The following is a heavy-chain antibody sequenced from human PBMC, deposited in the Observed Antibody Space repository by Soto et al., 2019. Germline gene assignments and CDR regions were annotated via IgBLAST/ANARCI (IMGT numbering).Heavy chain of an antibody. Sequence: GESLKISSKGSGCNFTSYWIGWVRQKPWKGLEWMGIIYPGDSDTRYSPSFQGQVTISADKSISTAYLQWSSLKASDTAIYYCARPKVVAATIYFDYWGQGTLVTVSS. CDR1: GCNFTSYW. V-gene: IGHV5-51*01. CDR3: ARPKVVAATIYFDY. J-gene: IGHJ4*02. D-gene: IGHD2-15*01. CDR2: IYPGDSDT.